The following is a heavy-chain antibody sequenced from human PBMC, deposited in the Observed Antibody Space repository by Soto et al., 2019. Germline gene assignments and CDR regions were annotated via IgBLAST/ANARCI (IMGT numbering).Heavy chain of an antibody. CDR1: GFTFRSYW. V-gene: IGHV3-74*01. Sequence: PGGSLRLSCAASGFTFRSYWMHWVRQAPGKGLVSVSHINGDGISTSYVDSVKGRFTISRDNAKDTLYLQMNSLKPEDTAIYYCARDLIHLWSTEYYYYGMDVWGQGTTVTVSS. D-gene: IGHD5-18*01. CDR3: ARDLIHLWSTEYYYYGMDV. CDR2: INGDGIST. J-gene: IGHJ6*02.